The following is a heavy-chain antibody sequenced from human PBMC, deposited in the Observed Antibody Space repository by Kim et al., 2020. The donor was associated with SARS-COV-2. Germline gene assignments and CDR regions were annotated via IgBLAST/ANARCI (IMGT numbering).Heavy chain of an antibody. CDR3: ARDRLTHYFDY. Sequence: KYNPPLKSRVTISVDTSKTQFSLKLSSVTAADTAVYYCARDRLTHYFDYWGQGTLVTVSS. V-gene: IGHV4-59*01. D-gene: IGHD2-15*01. J-gene: IGHJ4*02.